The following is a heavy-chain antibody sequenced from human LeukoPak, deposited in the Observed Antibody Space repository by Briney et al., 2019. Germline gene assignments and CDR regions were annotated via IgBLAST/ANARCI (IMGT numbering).Heavy chain of an antibody. CDR3: ARVNDFWSGYYYYFDY. Sequence: PSETLSLTCTVSGGSISSGGYYWSWIRQPPGKGLEWIGYIYYSGSTYYNPSLKSRVTISVDTSKNQFSLKLSSVTAADTAVYYCARVNDFWSGYYYYFDYWGQGTLVTVSS. CDR1: GGSISSGGYY. CDR2: IYYSGST. V-gene: IGHV4-30-4*01. J-gene: IGHJ4*02. D-gene: IGHD3-3*01.